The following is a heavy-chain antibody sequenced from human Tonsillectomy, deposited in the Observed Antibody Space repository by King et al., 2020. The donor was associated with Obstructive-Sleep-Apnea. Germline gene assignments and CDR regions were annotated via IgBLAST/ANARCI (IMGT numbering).Heavy chain of an antibody. CDR2: IYYSVST. CDR3: ARESSGYYYGLDY. CDR1: GGSISSYY. V-gene: IGHV4-59*12. J-gene: IGHJ4*02. Sequence: QLQESGPGLVKPSETLSLTCTVSGGSISSYYWSWIRQPPGKGLKWIGYIYYSVSTDYNPSLTSRGTISVDTSKNQFSLKLSSVTAADTAVYYCARESSGYYYGLDYWGQGTLVTVSS. D-gene: IGHD3-22*01.